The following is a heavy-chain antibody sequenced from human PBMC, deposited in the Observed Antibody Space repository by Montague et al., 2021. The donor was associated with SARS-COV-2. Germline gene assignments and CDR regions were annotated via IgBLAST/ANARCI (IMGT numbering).Heavy chain of an antibody. CDR1: GGSFGGYY. J-gene: IGHJ4*02. Sequence: SETLSLTCAVYGGSFGGYYWNWIRQPPGKGLQWIGDINHRGSTHYNPSLRSRVTMSRDTPERQFSLKLNSVTAADAAIYYCARGTYAARLAFWGQGALVIVSS. CDR3: ARGTYAARLAF. D-gene: IGHD6-6*01. CDR2: INHRGST. V-gene: IGHV4-34*01.